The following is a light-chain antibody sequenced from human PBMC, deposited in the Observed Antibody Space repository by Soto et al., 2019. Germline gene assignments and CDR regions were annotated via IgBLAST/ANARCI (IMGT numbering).Light chain of an antibody. J-gene: IGKJ3*01. V-gene: IGKV3-20*01. CDR1: QSISNSY. CDR2: GAS. CDR3: QQYGSSPFT. Sequence: QSAGTRCLSPGARGSLSCRASQSISNSYLAWYQQKPGQAPRLLIYGASSRATGIPDRFSGSGPGTDFALTIRRLQPEEFAVYYCQQYGSSPFTFGRGTKVDIK.